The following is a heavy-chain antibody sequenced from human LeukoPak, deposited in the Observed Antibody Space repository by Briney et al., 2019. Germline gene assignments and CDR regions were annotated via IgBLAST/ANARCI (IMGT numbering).Heavy chain of an antibody. D-gene: IGHD4-17*01. CDR1: GFTFSSYW. Sequence: PGGSLRLSCAASGFTFSSYWMHWVRQAPGKGLVWVSGINSDGSRTEYADSVKGRFTISRDNSKNTLYLQMNSLRAEDTAVYYCAKDRGDYSGYWGQGTLVTVSS. V-gene: IGHV3-74*01. CDR2: INSDGSRT. CDR3: AKDRGDYSGY. J-gene: IGHJ4*02.